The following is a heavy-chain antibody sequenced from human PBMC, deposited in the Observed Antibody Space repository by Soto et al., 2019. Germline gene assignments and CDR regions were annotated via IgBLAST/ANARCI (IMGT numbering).Heavy chain of an antibody. CDR3: ARDEVCRGGSCYSGPH. V-gene: IGHV4-4*02. Sequence: SETLSLTCAVSGDSMSSSDYYWSWVRQPPGKGLEWIGEIYHSGSTNYNPSLKSRVTISVDKSKNQFSLKLSSVTAADTAVYYCARDEVCRGGSCYSGPHWGQGTLVTVSS. D-gene: IGHD2-15*01. CDR2: IYHSGST. CDR1: GDSMSSSDY. J-gene: IGHJ4*02.